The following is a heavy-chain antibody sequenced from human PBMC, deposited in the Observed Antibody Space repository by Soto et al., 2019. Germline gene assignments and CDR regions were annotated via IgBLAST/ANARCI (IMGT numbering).Heavy chain of an antibody. V-gene: IGHV3-23*01. CDR2: ISGSGGST. CDR3: AKEGGSYVFWSVCYFDS. CDR1: GFTFSSYA. D-gene: IGHD3-3*01. J-gene: IGHJ4*02. Sequence: GGSLRLSCAASGFTFSSYAMSWVRQAPGKGLEWVSAISGSGGSTYYADSVKGRFTISRDNSKNTLYLQMNSLRAEDTAVYYCAKEGGSYVFWSVCYFDSGGKGTRFT.